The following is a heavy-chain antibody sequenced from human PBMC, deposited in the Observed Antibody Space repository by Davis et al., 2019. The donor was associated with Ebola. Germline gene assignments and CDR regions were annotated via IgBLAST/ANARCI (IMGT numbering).Heavy chain of an antibody. Sequence: SETLSLTCTVSGGSVSNYYWGWIRQPPGKGLEWIGYIYYSGSTNYNPSLKSRVTISVDTSKNQFSLKLSSVTAADTAVYYCARVVTRGWFEYWGQGTLVTVSS. CDR3: ARVVTRGWFEY. CDR2: IYYSGST. V-gene: IGHV4-59*02. CDR1: GGSVSNYY. J-gene: IGHJ5*01.